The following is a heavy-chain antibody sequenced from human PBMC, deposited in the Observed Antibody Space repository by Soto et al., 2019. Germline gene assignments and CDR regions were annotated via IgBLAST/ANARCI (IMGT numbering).Heavy chain of an antibody. J-gene: IGHJ6*02. CDR3: ARDNRSRAARPDYYYYYGMDV. D-gene: IGHD6-6*01. Sequence: SVKVSCKASGGTFSSYAISWVRQAPGQGLEWMGGIIPVFGTANYAQKFQGRVTITADESTSTAYMELSSLRSEDTAVYYCARDNRSRAARPDYYYYYGMDVWGQGTTVTVSS. V-gene: IGHV1-69*13. CDR2: IIPVFGTA. CDR1: GGTFSSYA.